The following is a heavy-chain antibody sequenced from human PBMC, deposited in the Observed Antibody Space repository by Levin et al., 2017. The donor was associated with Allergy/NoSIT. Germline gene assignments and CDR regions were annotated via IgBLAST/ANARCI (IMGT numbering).Heavy chain of an antibody. CDR2: IYSGGDT. CDR3: ARERSDAFDI. Sequence: GESLKISCAVSGFTVNFHYMSWVRQAPGKGLEWVSVIYSGGDTYYSDSVKGRFTISRDNSKNTVYLQLNSLRSEDTAIYWCARERSDAFDIWGQGTLVTVSS. CDR1: GFTVNFHY. V-gene: IGHV3-66*02. J-gene: IGHJ3*02.